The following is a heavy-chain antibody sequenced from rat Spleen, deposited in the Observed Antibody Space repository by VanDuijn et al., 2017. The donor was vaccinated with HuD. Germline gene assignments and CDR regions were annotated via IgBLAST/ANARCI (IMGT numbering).Heavy chain of an antibody. J-gene: IGHJ4*01. CDR1: GFTFNNHW. CDR3: GKDMNYYSTYPFYVMGA. CDR2: VSSDGVNT. D-gene: IGHD1-2*01. V-gene: IGHV5-58*01. Sequence: EVQVVESGGGLVQPGRSLKLSCVASGFTFNNHWMTWIRQAPGKGLEWVSSVSSDGVNTYYPDSVKGRFTISRDNAENTAYLQMNSLRSEDTATYYCGKDMNYYSTYPFYVMGAWGQGASVTVSS.